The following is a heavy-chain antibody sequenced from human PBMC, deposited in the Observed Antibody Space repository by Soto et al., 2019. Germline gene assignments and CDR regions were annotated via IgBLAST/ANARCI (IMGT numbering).Heavy chain of an antibody. CDR2: INYIGNT. CDR3: ARVVAATSRGWFDP. J-gene: IGHJ5*02. Sequence: SETLSLTCTGSGGSISTRSSYWGWIRQPPGKGLEWIGSINYIGNTYYNPSLKSRVAISIDSSKNQYSLNVSSVTAADAAVYYCARVVAATSRGWFDPWGQGTLVTVSS. CDR1: GGSISTRSSY. D-gene: IGHD2-15*01. V-gene: IGHV4-39*01.